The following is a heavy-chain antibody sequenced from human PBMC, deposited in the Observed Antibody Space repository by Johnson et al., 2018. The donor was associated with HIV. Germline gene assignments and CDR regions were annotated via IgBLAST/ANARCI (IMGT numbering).Heavy chain of an antibody. Sequence: VQLVESGGGVVQPGRSMRLSCAASGFTFSSYAMHWVRQAPGKGLEWVAVIPFHGNQQYYGDSVKGRFTISRDNSKNTVYLETNSLRPEDTAVYYCAKDRYSSSWSYAFDIWGQGTMVTVSS. CDR2: IPFHGNQQ. V-gene: IGHV3-30*04. CDR3: AKDRYSSSWSYAFDI. J-gene: IGHJ3*02. D-gene: IGHD6-13*01. CDR1: GFTFSSYA.